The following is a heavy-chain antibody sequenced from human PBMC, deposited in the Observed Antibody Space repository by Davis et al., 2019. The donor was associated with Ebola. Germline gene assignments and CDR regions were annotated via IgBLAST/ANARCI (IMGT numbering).Heavy chain of an antibody. D-gene: IGHD5-18*01. V-gene: IGHV1-2*06. CDR2: INPNSGNT. CDR1: GYTFTGYY. CDR3: ARDSHRGYSYGTHYYYYYGMDV. Sequence: ASVKVSCKASGYTFTGYYMHWVRQAPGQGLEWMGRINPNSGNTNYAQKLQGRVPMTTDTSTSTAYMELRSLRSDDTAVYYCARDSHRGYSYGTHYYYYYGMDVWGQGTTVTVSS. J-gene: IGHJ6*02.